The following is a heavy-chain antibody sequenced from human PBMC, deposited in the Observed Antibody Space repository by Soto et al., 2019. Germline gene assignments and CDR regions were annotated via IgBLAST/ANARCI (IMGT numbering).Heavy chain of an antibody. CDR2: INSDGSST. J-gene: IGHJ4*02. D-gene: IGHD3-22*01. CDR3: ARVSYYDSSGYHLQLPNHFDY. CDR1: GFTFSSYW. Sequence: QTGGSLRLSCAASGFTFSSYWMHWVRQAPGKGLVWVSRINSDGSSTSYADSVKGRFTISRDNAKNTLYLQMNSLRAEDTAVYYCARVSYYDSSGYHLQLPNHFDYWGQGTLVTVSS. V-gene: IGHV3-74*01.